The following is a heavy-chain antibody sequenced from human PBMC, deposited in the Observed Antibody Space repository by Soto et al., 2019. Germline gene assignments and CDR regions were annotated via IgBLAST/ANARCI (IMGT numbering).Heavy chain of an antibody. CDR2: ISYSGGNK. Sequence: QVQLVESGGGVVQPGRSLRLACAAAGFTFRTYGIHWVRQAPGKGLEWVAVISYSGGNKYYADSVKGRFTISRDNSRHPSYGQMDGLRADDTAVYYCAQPSCGGDCSGDHDAFDCWGQGTMVTVSS. CDR1: GFTFRTYG. V-gene: IGHV3-30*18. D-gene: IGHD2-21*02. J-gene: IGHJ3*01. CDR3: AQPSCGGDCSGDHDAFDC.